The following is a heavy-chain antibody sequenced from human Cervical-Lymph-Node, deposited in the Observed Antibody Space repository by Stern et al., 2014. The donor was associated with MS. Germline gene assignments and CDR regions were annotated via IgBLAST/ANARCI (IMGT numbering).Heavy chain of an antibody. V-gene: IGHV1-24*01. J-gene: IGHJ3*02. D-gene: IGHD2-2*01. CDR3: ATDPVVPPRERGAFEI. CDR2: FDPAEGET. CDR1: GNTHTEFS. Sequence: QVQLVQSGAEVKKPGASVKVSCKVSGNTHTEFSMYWVRQAPGKGLEWMGGFDPAEGETINSQKFQGRVTMTEDRSTDTAYMELSSLKSEDTAVYYCATDPVVPPRERGAFEIWGQGTMVTVSS.